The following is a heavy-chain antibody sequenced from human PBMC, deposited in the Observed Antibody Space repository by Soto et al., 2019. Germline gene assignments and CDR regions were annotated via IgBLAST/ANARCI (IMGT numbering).Heavy chain of an antibody. CDR3: ARVASDYINSVDH. CDR1: GFTFNAYA. J-gene: IGHJ4*02. D-gene: IGHD4-4*01. CDR2: IGGSGGNR. V-gene: IGHV3-23*01. Sequence: GSLRLSCAASGFTFNAYAMTWVRQAPGKGLEWVSAIGGSGGNRYYAASVKGRFTISRDNSKHTLDLQMSRLRVEDTAVYYCARVASDYINSVDHWGQGILVTVSS.